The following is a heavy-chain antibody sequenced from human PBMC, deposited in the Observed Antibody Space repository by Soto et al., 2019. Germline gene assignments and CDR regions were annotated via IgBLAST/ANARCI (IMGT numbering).Heavy chain of an antibody. D-gene: IGHD2-8*02. CDR2: IYYSGST. CDR1: GGSVSSGSYY. J-gene: IGHJ4*02. Sequence: PSETLSLTCTVSGGSVSSGSYYWSWIRQPPGKGLEWIGYIYYSGSTNYNPSLKSRVTISVDTSKNQFSLKLSSLSASDTAVSYLAGQEASTGGGDYWGQGTLVTSPQ. V-gene: IGHV4-61*01. CDR3: AGQEASTGGGDY.